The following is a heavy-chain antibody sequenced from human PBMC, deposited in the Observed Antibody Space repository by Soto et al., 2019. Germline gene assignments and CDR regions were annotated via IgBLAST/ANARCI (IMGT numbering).Heavy chain of an antibody. CDR2: ISGSGGST. Sequence: GGSLRLSCAASGFTFSSYAMSWVRQAPGKGLEWVSAISGSGGSTYYADSVKGRFTISRDNSKNTLYLQMNSLRAEDTAVYYCAKKHDYSTPEYYYYGMDVWGQGTPVTVSS. J-gene: IGHJ6*02. CDR1: GFTFSSYA. D-gene: IGHD4-4*01. CDR3: AKKHDYSTPEYYYYGMDV. V-gene: IGHV3-23*01.